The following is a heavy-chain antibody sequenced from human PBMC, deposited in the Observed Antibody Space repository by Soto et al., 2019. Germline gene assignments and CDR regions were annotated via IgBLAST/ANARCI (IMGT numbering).Heavy chain of an antibody. CDR1: GFTFSSYS. CDR3: ARVSYYDFWSGYYSSVDY. Sequence: PGGSLRLSCAASGFTFSSYSMNWVRQAPGKGLEWVSSISSSSSYIYYADSVKGRFTISRDNAKNSLYLQMNSLRAEDTAVYYFARVSYYDFWSGYYSSVDYWGQGTLVTVSS. D-gene: IGHD3-3*01. CDR2: ISSSSSYI. J-gene: IGHJ4*02. V-gene: IGHV3-21*01.